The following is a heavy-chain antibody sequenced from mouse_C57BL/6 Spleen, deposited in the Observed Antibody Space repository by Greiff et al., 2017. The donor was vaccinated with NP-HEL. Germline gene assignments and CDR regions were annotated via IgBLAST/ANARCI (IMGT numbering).Heavy chain of an antibody. CDR3: ARRGSNYGYFDV. Sequence: VQLQQPGAELVKPGASVKMSCKASGYTFTSYWITWVKQRPGQGLEWIGDIYPGSGSTNYNEKFKSKATLTVDTSSSTAYMQLSSLTSEDSAVYYCARRGSNYGYFDVWGTGTTVTVSS. J-gene: IGHJ1*03. V-gene: IGHV1-55*01. CDR2: IYPGSGST. CDR1: GYTFTSYW. D-gene: IGHD2-5*01.